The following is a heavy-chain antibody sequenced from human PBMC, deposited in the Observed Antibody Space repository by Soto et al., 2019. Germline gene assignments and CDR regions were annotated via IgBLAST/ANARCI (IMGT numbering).Heavy chain of an antibody. CDR1: GYTFTSYA. Sequence: QVQLVQSGAEVKKPGASVKVSCKASGYTFTSYAMHWVRQAPGQRLEWMGWINAGNGNTKYSQKFQGRVTITRDTSASTAYMELSSLRSEDTAVYYCARDSGYMLNVDGIYYGMDVWGQGTTVTVSS. J-gene: IGHJ6*02. V-gene: IGHV1-3*01. CDR3: ARDSGYMLNVDGIYYGMDV. D-gene: IGHD1-1*01. CDR2: INAGNGNT.